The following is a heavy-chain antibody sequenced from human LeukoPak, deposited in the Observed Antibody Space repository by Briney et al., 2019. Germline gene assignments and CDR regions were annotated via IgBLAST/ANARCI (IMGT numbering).Heavy chain of an antibody. CDR1: GGTFSSYA. J-gene: IGHJ4*02. V-gene: IGHV1-69*04. Sequence: GASVKVSCKASGGTFSSYAISWVRQAPGQGLEWMGRIIPILGIANYAQKFQGRVTITADKSTSTAYMELSSLRSEDTAVYYCARIGCGGNAFDYWGQGTLVTVSS. D-gene: IGHD4-23*01. CDR3: ARIGCGGNAFDY. CDR2: IIPILGIA.